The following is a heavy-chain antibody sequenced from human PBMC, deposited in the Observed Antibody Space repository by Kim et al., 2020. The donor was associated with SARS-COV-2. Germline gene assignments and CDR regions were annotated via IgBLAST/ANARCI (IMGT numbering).Heavy chain of an antibody. V-gene: IGHV3-43*01. J-gene: IGHJ4*02. CDR2: ISWDGGST. D-gene: IGHD2-2*02. Sequence: GGSLRLSCAASGFTFDDYTMHLVRQAPGKGLEWVSLISWDGGSTYYADSVKGRFTISRDNSKNSLYLQMNSLRTEDTALYYCEKNGTLIWAYCSSTSCYKTSFDYWGQGTLVTVSS. CDR3: EKNGTLIWAYCSSTSCYKTSFDY. CDR1: GFTFDDYT.